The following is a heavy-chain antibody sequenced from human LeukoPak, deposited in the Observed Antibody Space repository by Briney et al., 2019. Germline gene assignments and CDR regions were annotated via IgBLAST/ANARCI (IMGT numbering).Heavy chain of an antibody. J-gene: IGHJ4*02. V-gene: IGHV3-23*01. D-gene: IGHD2-21*01. CDR1: GFTFSSYA. Sequence: GGPLRLSCAASGFTFSSYAMSWVRQTPGKGLEWVSAIDGGGSERYYADSVKGRFTMSRDNSKNTLYLQMNNLRAEDTAVYFCAKDRVNGGRHFDYWGQGTLVTISS. CDR3: AKDRVNGGRHFDY. CDR2: IDGGGSER.